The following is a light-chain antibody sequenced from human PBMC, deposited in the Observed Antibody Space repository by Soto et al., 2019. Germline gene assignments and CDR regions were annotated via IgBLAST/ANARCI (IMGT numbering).Light chain of an antibody. CDR1: QSVNSN. J-gene: IGKJ4*01. V-gene: IGKV3-15*01. Sequence: EIVMTQSPVTLSVSPGDRATLSCRASQSVNSNLAWYQHKPGQTPKLLIYVASTRATGIPSRFSGSGSGTEFTPTISSLQSEDFAVYYCQQYNVWPLTFGGGTKVEFK. CDR2: VAS. CDR3: QQYNVWPLT.